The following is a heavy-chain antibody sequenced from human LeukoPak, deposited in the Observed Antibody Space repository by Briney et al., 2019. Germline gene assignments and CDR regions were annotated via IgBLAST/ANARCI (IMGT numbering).Heavy chain of an antibody. V-gene: IGHV3-21*01. CDR2: ISSSSSYI. J-gene: IGHJ6*02. CDR3: ARDQGVVVHGKYHYYGMDV. D-gene: IGHD3-22*01. CDR1: GFTFSSYS. Sequence: GGSLRLSCAASGFTFSSYSMNWVRQAPGKGLEWVSSISSSSSYIYYADSVKGRFTISRDNAKNSLYLQMNSLRAEDTAVYYCARDQGVVVHGKYHYYGMDVWGQGTTVTVSS.